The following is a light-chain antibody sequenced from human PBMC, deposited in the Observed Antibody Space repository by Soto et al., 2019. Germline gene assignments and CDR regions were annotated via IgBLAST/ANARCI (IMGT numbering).Light chain of an antibody. CDR2: SAS. CDR1: QAINNY. CDR3: QQSYTAPIT. Sequence: DIQMTQSPSSLSSSVGERVTIACEASQAINNYLHWYQQKPGKAPNLLIYSASSLQSGVPSRFSGGGSGTVFTLTISSLQPEDSSTYYCQQSYTAPITFGQGTRLEIK. J-gene: IGKJ5*01. V-gene: IGKV1-39*01.